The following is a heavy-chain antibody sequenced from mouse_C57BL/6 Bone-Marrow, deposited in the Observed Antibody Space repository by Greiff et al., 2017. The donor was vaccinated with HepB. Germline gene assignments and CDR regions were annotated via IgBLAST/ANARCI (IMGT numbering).Heavy chain of an antibody. CDR2: INPSSGYT. D-gene: IGHD2-10*01. CDR1: GYTFTSYT. Sequence: QVQLKQSGAELARPGASVKMSCKASGYTFTSYTMYWVKQRPGQGLEWIGYINPSSGYTNYNQRFKDKATLTADKSSSTAYMQLSSLTSEDSAVYYCARSGAYYGNKAWFAYWGQGTLVTVSA. V-gene: IGHV1-4*01. J-gene: IGHJ3*01. CDR3: ARSGAYYGNKAWFAY.